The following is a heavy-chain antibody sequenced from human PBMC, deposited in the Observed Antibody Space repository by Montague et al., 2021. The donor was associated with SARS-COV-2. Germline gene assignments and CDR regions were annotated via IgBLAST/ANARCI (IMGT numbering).Heavy chain of an antibody. D-gene: IGHD6-19*01. CDR3: ARSTSGWFIY. Sequence: SETLSLTCSVSDGSISSTSFFWAWIRQPPGKGLEWVGSMYSSGTTYYNPSLKSRVTISGDTSRNQLSVRLSSVTAADTAVYYCARSTSGWFIYWGQGTLVTVSS. CDR1: DGSISSTSFF. V-gene: IGHV4-39*01. J-gene: IGHJ4*02. CDR2: MYSSGTT.